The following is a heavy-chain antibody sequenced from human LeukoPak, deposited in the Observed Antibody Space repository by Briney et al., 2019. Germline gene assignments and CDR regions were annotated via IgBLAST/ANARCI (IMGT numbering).Heavy chain of an antibody. D-gene: IGHD6-25*01. V-gene: IGHV3-23*01. Sequence: GGSLRLSCAASGFTFSSYAMSWVRQAPGKGLEWVSAVSGGAYSTYYADSVRGRFTISRDNSKNTLFLQMNSLRADDTAIYYCATAGGSDYFYYMDVWAKGTTVTVSS. CDR2: VSGGAYST. J-gene: IGHJ6*03. CDR1: GFTFSSYA. CDR3: ATAGGSDYFYYMDV.